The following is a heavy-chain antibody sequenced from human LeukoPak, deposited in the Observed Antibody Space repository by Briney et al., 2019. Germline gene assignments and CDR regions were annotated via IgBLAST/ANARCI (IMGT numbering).Heavy chain of an antibody. CDR3: ARGGSTSSWFDP. V-gene: IGHV4-4*09. CDR1: GGSISSYY. J-gene: IGHJ5*02. D-gene: IGHD2-2*01. CDR2: IYTSGST. Sequence: SETLSLTCTVSGGSISSYYWSWIRQPPGKGLEWIGYIYTSGSTNYNPSIKSRVTISVDTSKNQFSLKLSSVTAADTAVYYCARGGSTSSWFDPWGQGTLVTVSS.